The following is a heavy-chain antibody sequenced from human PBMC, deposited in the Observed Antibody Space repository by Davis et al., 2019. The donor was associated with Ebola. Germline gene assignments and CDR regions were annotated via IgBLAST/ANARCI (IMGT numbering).Heavy chain of an antibody. J-gene: IGHJ3*01. CDR2: FGTSGDT. Sequence: GESLKISCATSGFIFRSYVMSWVRQAPGKGLEWVSTFGTSGDTYYADSVKGRFTISRDNSKNTLHLQMNSLRVEDSAIYYCAKDTPNIWFDVWGQGTKVAVS. V-gene: IGHV3-23*01. CDR1: GFIFRSYV. CDR3: AKDTPNIWFDV. D-gene: IGHD2-15*01.